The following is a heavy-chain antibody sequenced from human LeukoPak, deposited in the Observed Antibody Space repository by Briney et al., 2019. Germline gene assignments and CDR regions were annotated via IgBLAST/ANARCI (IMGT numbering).Heavy chain of an antibody. V-gene: IGHV4-30-2*01. CDR2: IYHSGST. J-gene: IGHJ6*02. D-gene: IGHD6-19*01. CDR3: ASYEAVAGPYSYYGMDV. Sequence: SETLSLTCTVSGGSISSGGYYWSWIRQPPGKGLEWIGYIYHSGSTYYNPSLKSRVTISVDRSKNQFSLKLSSVTAADTAVYYCASYEAVAGPYSYYGMDVWGQGTTVTVSS. CDR1: GGSISSGGYY.